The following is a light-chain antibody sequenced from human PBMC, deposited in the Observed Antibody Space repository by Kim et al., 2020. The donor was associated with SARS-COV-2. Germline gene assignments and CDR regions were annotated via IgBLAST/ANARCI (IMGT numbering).Light chain of an antibody. CDR2: GAS. J-gene: IGKJ2*01. CDR1: QSVSSN. V-gene: IGKV3-15*01. Sequence: EMVMTQSPATLSVSPGERATLSCRASQSVSSNLAWYQQKPGQAPRLLIYGASTRATGIPASFSGSGSGTEFTLTISSLQSEDFAVYYCQKYNNWPYTFGQGTKLEI. CDR3: QKYNNWPYT.